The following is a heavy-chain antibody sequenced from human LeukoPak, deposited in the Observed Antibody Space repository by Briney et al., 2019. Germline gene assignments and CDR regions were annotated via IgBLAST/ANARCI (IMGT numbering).Heavy chain of an antibody. CDR3: AKHRRDGYNADPNWFDP. D-gene: IGHD5-24*01. V-gene: IGHV3-23*01. CDR1: GLTFSSYG. J-gene: IGHJ5*02. CDR2: ISGCGGST. Sequence: PGGSLRLSCAASGLTFSSYGMSWVRQAPGKGVEWVSAISGCGGSTYYADSVKGRFTISRDNSKNALYLQMNSLRAEDTAVYYCAKHRRDGYNADPNWFDPWGQGTLVTVSS.